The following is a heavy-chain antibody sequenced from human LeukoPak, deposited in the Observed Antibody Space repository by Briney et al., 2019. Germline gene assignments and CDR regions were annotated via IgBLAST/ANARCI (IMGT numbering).Heavy chain of an antibody. CDR1: GFTFSSYG. V-gene: IGHV3-30*03. J-gene: IGHJ6*02. CDR3: ARQGGTRPEDYYYYYGMDV. D-gene: IGHD1-26*01. CDR2: ISYDGSNK. Sequence: PGGSLRLSCAASGFTFSSYGMHWVRQAPGKGLEWVAVISYDGSNKYYADSVKGRFTISRDNSKNTLYLQMNSLRAEDTAVYYCARQGGTRPEDYYYYYGMDVWGQGTTVTVSS.